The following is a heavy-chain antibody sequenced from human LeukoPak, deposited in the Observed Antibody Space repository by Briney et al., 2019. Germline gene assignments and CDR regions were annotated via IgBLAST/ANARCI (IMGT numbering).Heavy chain of an antibody. V-gene: IGHV1-2*02. J-gene: IGHJ4*02. CDR2: INPNSGGT. Sequence: GASVKVSCKASGYTFTGYYMHWVRQAPGQGLEWMGWINPNSGGTNYAQKFQGRVTMTRDTSISTAYMELSRLRSDDTAVYYCASGYCSSTSCFVFDYWGQGTLVTASS. D-gene: IGHD2-2*01. CDR1: GYTFTGYY. CDR3: ASGYCSSTSCFVFDY.